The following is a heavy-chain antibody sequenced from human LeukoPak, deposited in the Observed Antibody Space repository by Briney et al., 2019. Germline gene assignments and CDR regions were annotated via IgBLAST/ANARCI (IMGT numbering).Heavy chain of an antibody. CDR1: GFTFSSYA. J-gene: IGHJ4*02. CDR2: ISGSGGST. Sequence: PGGSLRLSCAASGFTFSSYAMRWVRQAPGKGLEWVSSISGSGGSTYYADSPKGRFTISRDNSKNTLYLQMNSLRAEDTAVYYCASSDGRVEPIFGAIDYWGQGTLVTVSS. CDR3: ASSDGRVEPIFGAIDY. V-gene: IGHV3-23*01. D-gene: IGHD3-3*01.